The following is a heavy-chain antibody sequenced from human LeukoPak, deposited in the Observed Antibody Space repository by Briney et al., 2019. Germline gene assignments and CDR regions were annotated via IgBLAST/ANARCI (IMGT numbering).Heavy chain of an antibody. CDR3: ASVITMVRGADYYYYYYMDV. CDR1: GGSISSSSYY. CDR2: IYYSGST. D-gene: IGHD3-10*01. J-gene: IGHJ6*03. V-gene: IGHV4-39*07. Sequence: PSETLSLTCTVSGGSISSSSYYWGWIRQPPGKGLEWIGSIYYSGSTYYNPSLKSRVTISVDTSKNQFSLKLSSVTAADTAVYYCASVITMVRGADYYYYYYMDVWGKGTTVTVSS.